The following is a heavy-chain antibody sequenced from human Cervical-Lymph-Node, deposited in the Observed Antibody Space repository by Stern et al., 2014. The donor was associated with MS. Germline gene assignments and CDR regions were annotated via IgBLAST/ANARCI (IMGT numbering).Heavy chain of an antibody. D-gene: IGHD1-26*01. V-gene: IGHV3-30*18. CDR3: AKEPSGTSPGCFDN. J-gene: IGHJ4*02. Sequence: QVQLVESGGGVVQPGRSLRLSCAASGSTFSSYGIHWVRQAPGTGLEWVAVISNDGNSKYYADSVKGRFAISRDNSKNTLYLQMNSLRAEDTAVYYCAKEPSGTSPGCFDNWGQGTLVTVSS. CDR1: GSTFSSYG. CDR2: ISNDGNSK.